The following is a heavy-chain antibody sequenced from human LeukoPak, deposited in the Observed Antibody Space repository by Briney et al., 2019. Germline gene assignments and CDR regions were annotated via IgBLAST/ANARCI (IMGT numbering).Heavy chain of an antibody. CDR1: GFTFNTYG. Sequence: GGSLRLSCAASGFTFNTYGMHWVRQAPGKGLEWVAVISYDGSNKYYVDSVKGRFTISRDNSKDTLYLQMNSLRAEDTAVYYCAKEIRWRFDYWGQGTLVTVSS. CDR2: ISYDGSNK. V-gene: IGHV3-30*18. D-gene: IGHD3-3*01. CDR3: AKEIRWRFDY. J-gene: IGHJ4*02.